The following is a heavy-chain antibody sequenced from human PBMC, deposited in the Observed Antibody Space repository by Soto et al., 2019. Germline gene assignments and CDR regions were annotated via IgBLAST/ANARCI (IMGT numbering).Heavy chain of an antibody. CDR1: GGSISSGGYY. V-gene: IGHV4-31*03. J-gene: IGHJ5*02. D-gene: IGHD3-22*01. CDR2: IYYSGST. CDR3: AISSGYADWFDP. Sequence: QVQLQESGPGLVKPSQTLSLTCTVSGGSISSGGYYWSWIRQHPGKGLEWIGYIYYSGSTYYNPSLKSRXXIXVXXSNNQFSLKLRSVTAADTAVYYCAISSGYADWFDPWGQGTLVTVSS.